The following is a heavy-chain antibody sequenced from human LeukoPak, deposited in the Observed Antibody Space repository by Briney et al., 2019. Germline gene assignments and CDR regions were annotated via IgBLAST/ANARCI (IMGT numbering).Heavy chain of an antibody. D-gene: IGHD6-6*01. CDR3: ARVGGIAARRATFDY. CDR2: INHSGST. CDR1: GGSLSGYN. Sequence: SETLSLTCAVYGGSLSGYNWSWIRQPPGKGLEWIGEINHSGSTNYNPSLKSRVTISVDTSKNQFSLKLSSVTAADTAVYYCARVGGIAARRATFDYWGQGTLVTVSS. V-gene: IGHV4-34*01. J-gene: IGHJ4*02.